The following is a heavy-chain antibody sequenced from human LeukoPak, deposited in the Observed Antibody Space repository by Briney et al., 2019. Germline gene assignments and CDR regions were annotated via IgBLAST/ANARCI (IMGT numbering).Heavy chain of an antibody. Sequence: GGSLRLSCAASGFTFSNYAMSWVRQVPGRGLEWVSTISSRGDSTYDADSVKGRFTISRDNSKNSLYLQMNSVRAEDTAVYYCAKDWGAAAGFWFDPWGQGTLVTVSS. CDR2: ISSRGDST. CDR1: GFTFSNYA. J-gene: IGHJ5*02. V-gene: IGHV3-23*01. D-gene: IGHD6-13*01. CDR3: AKDWGAAAGFWFDP.